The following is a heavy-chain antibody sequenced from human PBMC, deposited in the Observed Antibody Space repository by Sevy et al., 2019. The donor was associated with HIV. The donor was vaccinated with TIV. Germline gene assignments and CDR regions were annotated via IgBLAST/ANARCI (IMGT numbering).Heavy chain of an antibody. J-gene: IGHJ4*02. V-gene: IGHV4-34*01. CDR2: INHSGST. CDR3: ASPPRRYSYGYYY. D-gene: IGHD5-18*01. Sequence: SETLSLTCAVYGGSFSGYYWSWIRQPPGKGLEWIGEINHSGSTNYNPSLKSRVTISVDTSKNQFSLKLSSVTAADTAVYYCASPPRRYSYGYYYWGQGTLVTVSS. CDR1: GGSFSGYY.